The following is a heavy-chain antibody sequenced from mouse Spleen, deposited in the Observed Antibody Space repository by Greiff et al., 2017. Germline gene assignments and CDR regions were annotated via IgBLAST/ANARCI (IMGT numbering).Heavy chain of an antibody. CDR3: ARRDYYGSPTRKYYAMDY. CDR2: INPNNGGT. V-gene: IGHV1-18*01. D-gene: IGHD1-1*01. J-gene: IGHJ4*01. CDR1: GYTFTDYN. Sequence: EVQLQQSGPELVKPGASVKIPCKASGYTFTDYNMDWVKQSHGKSLEWIGDINPNNGGTIYNQKFKGKATLTVDKSSSTAYMELRSLTSEDTAVYYCARRDYYGSPTRKYYAMDYWGQGTSVTVSS.